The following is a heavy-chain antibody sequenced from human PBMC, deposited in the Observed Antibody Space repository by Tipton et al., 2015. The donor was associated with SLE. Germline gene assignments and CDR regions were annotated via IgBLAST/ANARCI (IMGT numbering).Heavy chain of an antibody. CDR1: GLTFSTCS. Sequence: SLRLSCEASGLTFSTCSMHWVRQAPGKGLEWVSSVDSYSTYRDYADSVRGRFTISRDNAKNSMYLQMNSVRDEDTGVYFCASSPRVYNWDDVASYCYIDVWGRGPTVTASS. D-gene: IGHD1-20*01. CDR2: VDSYSTYR. V-gene: IGHV3-21*01. CDR3: ASSPRVYNWDDVASYCYIDV. J-gene: IGHJ6*03.